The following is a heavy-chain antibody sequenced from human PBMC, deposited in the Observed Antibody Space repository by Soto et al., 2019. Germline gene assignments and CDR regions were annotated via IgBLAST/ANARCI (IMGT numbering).Heavy chain of an antibody. CDR1: GGSISSGGYS. J-gene: IGHJ4*02. Sequence: SETLSLTCAVSGGSISSGGYSWSWIRQPPGKGPEWIGYVFRSGTTNYNPSLESRVTISLDTSKNQFSLKLSSVTAADTAVYYCARYTLEPENYYFDYWGQGTLVTVSS. CDR3: ARYTLEPENYYFDY. CDR2: VFRSGTT. D-gene: IGHD1-1*01. V-gene: IGHV4-61*08.